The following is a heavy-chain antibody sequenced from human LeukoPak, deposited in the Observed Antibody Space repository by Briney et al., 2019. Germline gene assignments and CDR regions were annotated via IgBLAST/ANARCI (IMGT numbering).Heavy chain of an antibody. CDR2: ISSSDSTI. J-gene: IGHJ5*02. V-gene: IGHV3-48*03. Sequence: PGGSLRLSCAASGFTFSSYEMNWVRQAPGKGLEWVSYISSSDSTIYYADSVKGRFTISRDNAKNSLYLQMNSLRAEDTAVYYCARTYCSSTSCYHGFDPWGQGTLVTVSS. CDR1: GFTFSSYE. D-gene: IGHD2-2*01. CDR3: ARTYCSSTSCYHGFDP.